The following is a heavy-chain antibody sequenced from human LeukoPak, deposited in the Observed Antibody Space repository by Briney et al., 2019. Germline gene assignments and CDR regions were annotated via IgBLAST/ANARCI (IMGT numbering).Heavy chain of an antibody. Sequence: PGGSLRLSCAASGFTFTTYTMNWVRQLPGKGLEWVSGISGGGGTTYYTDSVRGRFTVSRDNSKNTLYLQMNSLRAEDTAVYYCASGLELDYWGQGTLVTVSS. CDR2: ISGGGGTT. CDR3: ASGLELDY. V-gene: IGHV3-23*01. CDR1: GFTFTTYT. D-gene: IGHD6-25*01. J-gene: IGHJ4*02.